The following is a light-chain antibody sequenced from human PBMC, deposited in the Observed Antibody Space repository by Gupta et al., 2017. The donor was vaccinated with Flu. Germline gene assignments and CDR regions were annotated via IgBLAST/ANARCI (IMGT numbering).Light chain of an antibody. Sequence: GDRVTITGQASREVGEYLNWYQKRQGKDPRLLIYDVSNLQTGVPSRFSGSGSGADFTIAISSLQPEDFAKYYCKHYDNQVFTFGHGTNVDVK. CDR3: KHYDNQVFT. CDR2: DVS. J-gene: IGKJ3*01. CDR1: REVGEY. V-gene: IGKV1-33*01.